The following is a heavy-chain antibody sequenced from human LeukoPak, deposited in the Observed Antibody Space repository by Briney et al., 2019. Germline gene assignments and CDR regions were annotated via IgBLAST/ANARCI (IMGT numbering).Heavy chain of an antibody. CDR2: ISYDGSNK. V-gene: IGHV3-30*03. CDR3: TRHRGDYYYMDV. J-gene: IGHJ6*03. Sequence: PGGSLRLSCAASGFTFSSYAMHWVRQAPGKGLEWVALISYDGSNKYYADSVKGRFTISRDNSKNTLYLQMNSLKTEDTAVYYCTRHRGDYYYMDVWGKGTTVTVSS. CDR1: GFTFSSYA.